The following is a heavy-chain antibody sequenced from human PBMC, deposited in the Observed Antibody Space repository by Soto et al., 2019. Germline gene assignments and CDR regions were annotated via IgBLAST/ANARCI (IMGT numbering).Heavy chain of an antibody. CDR2: ITRNGEPT. Sequence: EVQLLESGGGLAQPGGSLRLSCAASGFTFSSSDMSWVRQALGKGLEWVSSITRNGEPTEYADSVKGRFTISRDNSKNPIHLQMNNRRAGDTAVYFCAKGGGGDHGYWGQGTLVAVSS. CDR1: GFTFSSSD. V-gene: IGHV3-23*01. J-gene: IGHJ4*02. CDR3: AKGGGGDHGY. D-gene: IGHD2-21*02.